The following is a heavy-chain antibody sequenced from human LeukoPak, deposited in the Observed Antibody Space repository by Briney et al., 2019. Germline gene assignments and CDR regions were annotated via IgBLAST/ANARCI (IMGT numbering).Heavy chain of an antibody. CDR2: ISGSGGST. J-gene: IGHJ3*02. Sequence: GASLRLSCAASGFTFSSYAMSWVRQAPGKGLEWVSAISGSGGSTYYADSVKGRFTISRDNSKNTLYLQMNSLRAEDTAVYYCAKDPSDCSSTCCYTVAFDIWGQGTMVTVSS. CDR3: AKDPSDCSSTCCYTVAFDI. CDR1: GFTFSSYA. D-gene: IGHD2-2*02. V-gene: IGHV3-23*01.